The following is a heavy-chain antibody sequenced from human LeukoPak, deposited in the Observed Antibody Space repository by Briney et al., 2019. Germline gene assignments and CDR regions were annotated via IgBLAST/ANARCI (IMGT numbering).Heavy chain of an antibody. D-gene: IGHD4-23*01. CDR2: IYTSGST. CDR3: ARDRWQDWFDP. Sequence: SETLSLTCTVSGGSISSYYWSWIRQPPGKGLEWIGYIYTSGSTNYDPSLKSRVTISVDTSKNQFSLKLSSVTAADTAVYYCARDRWQDWFDPWGQGTLVTVSS. CDR1: GGSISSYY. J-gene: IGHJ5*02. V-gene: IGHV4-4*09.